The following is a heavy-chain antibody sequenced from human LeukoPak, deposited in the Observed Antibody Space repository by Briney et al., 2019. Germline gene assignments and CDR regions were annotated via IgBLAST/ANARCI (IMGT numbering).Heavy chain of an antibody. CDR2: IRYDGSNK. Sequence: PGGSLRLSCAASGFTFSSYGMHWVRQAPGKGLEWVAFIRYDGSNKYYADSVKGRFTISRDNSKNTLYLQMNSLRAEDTAVYYCARVAAAGTFYNWFDPWGQGTLVTVSS. CDR1: GFTFSSYG. D-gene: IGHD6-13*01. J-gene: IGHJ5*02. V-gene: IGHV3-30*02. CDR3: ARVAAAGTFYNWFDP.